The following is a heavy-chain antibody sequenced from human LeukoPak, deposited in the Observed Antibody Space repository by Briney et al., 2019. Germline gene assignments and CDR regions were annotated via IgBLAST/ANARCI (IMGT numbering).Heavy chain of an antibody. CDR1: GFTFSTYG. CDR2: ISGSGGST. Sequence: QAGGSLRLSCVASGFTFSTYGMSWVRQAPGKGLEWVSAISGSGGSTYYADSVKGRFTISRDNSKNTLYLQMNSLRAEDTAVYYCARDYDSSGYYDYWGQGTLVTVSS. D-gene: IGHD3-22*01. V-gene: IGHV3-23*01. J-gene: IGHJ4*02. CDR3: ARDYDSSGYYDY.